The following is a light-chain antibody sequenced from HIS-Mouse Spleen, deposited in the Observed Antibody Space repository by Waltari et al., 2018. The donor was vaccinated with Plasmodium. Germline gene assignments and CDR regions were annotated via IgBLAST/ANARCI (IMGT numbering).Light chain of an antibody. V-gene: IGLV2-8*01. J-gene: IGLJ2*01. CDR2: EVS. CDR1: SSDVGGYNY. Sequence: QSALTQPPSASGSPGQSVTISCPGTSSDVGGYNYVSWYQQHPGKAPNLMIYEVSNRPSGVPDRFSGSKSGNTASLTVSGLQAEDEADYYCSSYAGSNNLVFGGGTKLTVL. CDR3: SSYAGSNNLV.